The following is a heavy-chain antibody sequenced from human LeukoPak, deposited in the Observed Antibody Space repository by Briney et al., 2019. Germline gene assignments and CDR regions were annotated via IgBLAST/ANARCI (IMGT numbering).Heavy chain of an antibody. Sequence: ASVKVSCKASGYTFTGYYMQWVRQAPRQGLEWMGYINPNSGAATYAQKFQGRVTMTRDTSISTAYMELSSLRSDDTAMYYCARAEGIGGSPTVDYWGQGTLVTISS. CDR1: GYTFTGYY. CDR3: ARAEGIGGSPTVDY. D-gene: IGHD2-15*01. J-gene: IGHJ4*02. CDR2: INPNSGAA. V-gene: IGHV1-2*02.